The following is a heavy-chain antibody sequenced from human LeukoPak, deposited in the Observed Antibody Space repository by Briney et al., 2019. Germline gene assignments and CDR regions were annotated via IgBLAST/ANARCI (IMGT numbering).Heavy chain of an antibody. V-gene: IGHV1-2*02. D-gene: IGHD1-14*01. CDR2: INPNSGGT. CDR1: GYTFSGYSSYH. J-gene: IGHJ6*03. Sequence: GASVKVSCRASGYTFSGYSSYHIHWVRQAPGQGLEWMGWINPNSGGTNYAQKFQGRVTMTRDTSISTAYMELSRLRSDDTAVYYCARGSRTTHYMDVWGKGTTVTVSS. CDR3: ARGSRTTHYMDV.